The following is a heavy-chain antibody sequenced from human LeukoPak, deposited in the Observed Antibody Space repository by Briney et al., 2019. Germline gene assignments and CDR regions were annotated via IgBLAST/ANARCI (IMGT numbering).Heavy chain of an antibody. CDR1: GYTFTSYG. CDR2: ISAYNGNT. D-gene: IGHD3-22*01. V-gene: IGHV1-18*01. Sequence: ASVKVSCKASGYTFTSYGISWVRQAPGQGLGWMGWISAYNGNTNYAQKLQGRVIMTEDTSTDTAYMELSGLRSEDTAVYYCATGRLYYDRRGYYENDAFDLWGHGTRVTVTS. J-gene: IGHJ3*01. CDR3: ATGRLYYDRRGYYENDAFDL.